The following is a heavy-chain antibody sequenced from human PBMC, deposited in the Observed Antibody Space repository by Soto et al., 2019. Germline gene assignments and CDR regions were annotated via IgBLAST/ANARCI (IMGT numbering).Heavy chain of an antibody. Sequence: QVQLQQWGAGLLKPSETLSLTCAVYGGSFSGYYWSWIRQPPGKGLEWIGEINHSGSTNYNPSLKRRVTLSVDTSKNQFSLKLSSVTAADTAVYYCARGYDFWSGYYNVGIFTNYYYYMDVWGKGTTVTVSS. CDR1: GGSFSGYY. V-gene: IGHV4-34*01. CDR2: INHSGST. CDR3: ARGYDFWSGYYNVGIFTNYYYYMDV. D-gene: IGHD3-3*01. J-gene: IGHJ6*03.